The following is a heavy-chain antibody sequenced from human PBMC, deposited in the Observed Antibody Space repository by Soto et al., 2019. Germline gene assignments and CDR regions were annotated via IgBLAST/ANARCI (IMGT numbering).Heavy chain of an antibody. D-gene: IGHD3-22*01. Sequence: TLSLTCAVYGGSFSGYYWSWIRQPPGKGLEWIGEINHSGSTNYNPSLKSRVTISVDTSKSQFSLKLSSVTAADTAVYYCARTYYYDSSGIDYWGQGTLVTVSS. CDR1: GGSFSGYY. V-gene: IGHV4-34*01. CDR3: ARTYYYDSSGIDY. J-gene: IGHJ4*02. CDR2: INHSGST.